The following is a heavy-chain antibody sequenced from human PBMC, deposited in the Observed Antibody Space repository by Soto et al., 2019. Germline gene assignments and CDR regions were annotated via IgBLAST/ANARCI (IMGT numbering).Heavy chain of an antibody. V-gene: IGHV3-43*01. CDR3: KKNIGAHGSGGGDV. Sequence: EEQLVESGGAVVQPGGSLRLSCEASGFTFGSYTMHWVRQAPGKGLEWVSLISWNGGSSFYADSVKGRFTISRDNSRDSLYWKIDTLRPKNSALYYCKKNIGAHGSGGGDVWGHGTTVTVSS. D-gene: IGHD3-10*01. J-gene: IGHJ6*02. CDR1: GFTFGSYT. CDR2: ISWNGGSS.